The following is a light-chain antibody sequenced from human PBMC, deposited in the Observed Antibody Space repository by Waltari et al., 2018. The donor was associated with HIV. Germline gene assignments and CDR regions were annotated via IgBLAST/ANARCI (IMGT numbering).Light chain of an antibody. J-gene: IGLJ3*02. CDR2: EVT. CDR3: AAWDDTFRWV. V-gene: IGLV2-8*01. Sequence: QSALTQPPSASGSPGQSVTISCTGTSSDVGGYNYVSWDLQHPGKTPKLMIYEVTKRPSGVPDRFSGSKSGNTASLTVSGLQSEDEADYYCAAWDDTFRWVFGGGTKLTVL. CDR1: SSDVGGYNY.